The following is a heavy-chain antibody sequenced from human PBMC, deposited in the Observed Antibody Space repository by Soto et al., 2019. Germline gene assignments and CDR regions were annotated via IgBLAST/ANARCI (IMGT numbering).Heavy chain of an antibody. J-gene: IGHJ4*02. D-gene: IGHD3-9*01. V-gene: IGHV4-39*01. CDR2: IYYSGTT. CDR3: ARHRGYYDILTGYYTELNFDY. CDR1: GSSISSSSYY. Sequence: SETLSLTCTLSGSSISSSSYYWGWIRQPPGKGLEWIGSIYYSGTTYYNPSLKSRVTISVDTSKNQFSLKLSSVTAADTAVYYCARHRGYYDILTGYYTELNFDYWGKETLVTVSS.